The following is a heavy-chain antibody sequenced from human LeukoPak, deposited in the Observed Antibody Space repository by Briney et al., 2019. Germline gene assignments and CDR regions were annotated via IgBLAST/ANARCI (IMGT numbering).Heavy chain of an antibody. CDR1: GGTFSSYA. Sequence: SVKVSCKASGGTFSSYAISWVRQAPGQGLECMGGIIPIFGTANYAQKFQGRVTITADESTSTAYMELSSLRSEDTAVYYCARSNCSSTSCYAVDYWGQGTLVTVSS. V-gene: IGHV1-69*01. CDR3: ARSNCSSTSCYAVDY. CDR2: IIPIFGTA. J-gene: IGHJ4*02. D-gene: IGHD2-2*01.